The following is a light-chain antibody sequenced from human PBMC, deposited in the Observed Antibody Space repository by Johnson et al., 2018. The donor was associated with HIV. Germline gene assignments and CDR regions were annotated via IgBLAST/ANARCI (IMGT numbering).Light chain of an antibody. V-gene: IGLV1-51*02. CDR3: GTWDSGLRNGF. J-gene: IGLJ1*01. CDR1: SSNIGNNY. Sequence: QSVLTQPPSVSAAPGQKVTISCSGSSSNIGNNYVSWYQQLPGTAPKLLIYENNKRPSGIPDRFSGSTSGTSATLGITRLQTGDEADYYCGTWDSGLRNGFFGTGTKVTVL. CDR2: ENN.